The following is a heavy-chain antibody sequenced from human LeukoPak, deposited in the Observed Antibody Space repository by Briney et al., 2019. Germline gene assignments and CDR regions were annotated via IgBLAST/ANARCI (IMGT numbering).Heavy chain of an antibody. V-gene: IGHV3-23*01. CDR1: GFTFSSYA. Sequence: GGSLRLSCAASGFTFSSYAMSWVRQAPGKGLEWVSAISGLGGSTYYADSVKGRFTISRDNSKNTLYLQMNSLRAEDTAVYYCAKAVLTAYYYYYGMDVWGQGTTVTVS. CDR3: AKAVLTAYYYYYGMDV. D-gene: IGHD3-9*01. CDR2: ISGLGGST. J-gene: IGHJ6*02.